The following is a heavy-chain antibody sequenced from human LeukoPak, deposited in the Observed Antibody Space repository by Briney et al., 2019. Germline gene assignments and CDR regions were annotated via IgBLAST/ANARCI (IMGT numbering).Heavy chain of an antibody. CDR2: ISSSGSTI. CDR1: GGSISSYY. J-gene: IGHJ3*02. Sequence: LSLTCTVSGGSISSYYWSWIRQAPGKGLEWVSYISSSGSTIYYADSVKGRFTISRDNAKNSLYLQMNSLRAEDTAVYYCARAEFYGDYVHAFDIWGQGTMVTVSS. CDR3: ARAEFYGDYVHAFDI. D-gene: IGHD4-17*01. V-gene: IGHV3-11*01.